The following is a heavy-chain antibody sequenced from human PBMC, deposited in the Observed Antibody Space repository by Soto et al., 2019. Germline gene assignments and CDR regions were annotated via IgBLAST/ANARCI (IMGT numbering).Heavy chain of an antibody. V-gene: IGHV3-21*01. D-gene: IGHD3-3*01. CDR1: GFTFSSYS. CDR2: ISSSSSYI. J-gene: IGHJ6*02. CDR3: ARSRRRFLEWLSRRVNGMDV. Sequence: GGSLRLSCAASGFTFSSYSMNWVRQAPGKGLEWVSSISSSSSYIYYADSVKGRFTISRDNAKNSLYLQMNSLRAEDTAVYYCARSRRRFLEWLSRRVNGMDVWGQGTTVTAP.